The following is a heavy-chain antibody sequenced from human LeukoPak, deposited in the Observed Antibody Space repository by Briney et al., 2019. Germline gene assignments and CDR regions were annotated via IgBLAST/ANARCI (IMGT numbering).Heavy chain of an antibody. J-gene: IGHJ4*02. V-gene: IGHV3-23*01. D-gene: IGHD3-16*01. CDR1: GFTFINYA. Sequence: PGGSLRLSCAASGFTFINYAMSWVRQAPGKGLEWVAGISTNGARTYYSDSVKGRVTISRDKSENTAYMQMYSLTAEDTAIYFCAKDHTWPPSPSHFNYWGQGTQVTVSS. CDR3: AKDHTWPPSPSHFNY. CDR2: ISTNGART.